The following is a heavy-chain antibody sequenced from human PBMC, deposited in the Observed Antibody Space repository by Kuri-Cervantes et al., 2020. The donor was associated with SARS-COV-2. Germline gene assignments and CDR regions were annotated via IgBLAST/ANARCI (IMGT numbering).Heavy chain of an antibody. V-gene: IGHV4-38-2*02. CDR1: GYSISSGYY. J-gene: IGHJ4*02. CDR3: TREVVVVPAASYFDN. CDR2: IYHSGST. Sequence: SCAVSGYSISSGYYWGWIRQPPGKGLEWIGSIYHSGSTYYNPSLKSRVTISVDTSKNQFSLKLSSVTAADTAVFFCTREVVVVPAASYFDNWGQGTLVTVSS. D-gene: IGHD2-21*01.